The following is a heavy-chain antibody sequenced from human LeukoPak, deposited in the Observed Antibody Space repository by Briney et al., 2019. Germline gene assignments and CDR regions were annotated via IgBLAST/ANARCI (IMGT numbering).Heavy chain of an antibody. Sequence: PSETLSLTCTVSGGSISSSSYYWGWIRQPPGKGLEWIGSIYYSGSTYYNPSLKSRVTISVDTSKNQFSLKLSSVTAADTAVYYCASPLRWNDSSGYYYARGTDYFDYWGQGTLVTVSS. CDR1: GGSISSSSYY. CDR2: IYYSGST. J-gene: IGHJ4*02. V-gene: IGHV4-39*07. D-gene: IGHD3-22*01. CDR3: ASPLRWNDSSGYYYARGTDYFDY.